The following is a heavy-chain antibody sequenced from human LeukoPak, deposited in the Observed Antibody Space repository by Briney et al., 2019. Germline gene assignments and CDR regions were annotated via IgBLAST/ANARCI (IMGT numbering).Heavy chain of an antibody. J-gene: IGHJ4*02. CDR1: GFTFSSYA. CDR2: ISYDGSNK. D-gene: IGHD4-23*01. Sequence: GGSLRLSCAASGFTFSSYAMHWVRQAPGKGLEWVAVISYDGSNKYYADSVKGRFTISRDNSKNTLYLQMNSLRAEDTAVYYCARDLHYGGSFDYWGQGTLVTVSS. V-gene: IGHV3-30*04. CDR3: ARDLHYGGSFDY.